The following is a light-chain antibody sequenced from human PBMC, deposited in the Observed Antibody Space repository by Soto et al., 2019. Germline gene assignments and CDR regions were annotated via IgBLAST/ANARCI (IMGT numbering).Light chain of an antibody. J-gene: IGKJ4*02. CDR3: QQYNSWPPLT. Sequence: EIVMTHSPATLSVSPGERATLSCRASQAIRSNLDWYQQKPGQAPRLLIYDASSRATGVPARFTGSGSGTDFTLSISSLQSDDSAVYFCQQYNSWPPLTFGGGTKVDIK. CDR2: DAS. V-gene: IGKV3-15*01. CDR1: QAIRSN.